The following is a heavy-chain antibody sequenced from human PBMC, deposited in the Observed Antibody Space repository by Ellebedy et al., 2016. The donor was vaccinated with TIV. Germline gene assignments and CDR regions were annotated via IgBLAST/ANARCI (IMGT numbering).Heavy chain of an antibody. Sequence: SETLSLTCTVSGGSISSYYWSWIRQPAGKGLEWIGHIYTSESTNYNPSLKSRVTTSLDTSKNQFSLKVSSVTAADTAVYYCAGDPVIAAARRYHFDYWGQGTLVTVSS. CDR2: IYTSEST. D-gene: IGHD6-13*01. J-gene: IGHJ4*02. V-gene: IGHV4-4*07. CDR3: AGDPVIAAARRYHFDY. CDR1: GGSISSYY.